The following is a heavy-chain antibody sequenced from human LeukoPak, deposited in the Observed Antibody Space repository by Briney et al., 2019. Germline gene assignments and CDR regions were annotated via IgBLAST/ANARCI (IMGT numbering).Heavy chain of an antibody. CDR3: AREWELLRKYLYH. D-gene: IGHD1-26*01. J-gene: IGHJ1*01. Sequence: GASVKVSYKASGYTFTGYYLHWVRQAPGQGLDWMGWINPNSGGTTYARNFKGRVTMTWDTSISTAYMELSRLRSDDTAVYYCAREWELLRKYLYHWGQGTLVTVSS. V-gene: IGHV1-2*02. CDR1: GYTFTGYY. CDR2: INPNSGGT.